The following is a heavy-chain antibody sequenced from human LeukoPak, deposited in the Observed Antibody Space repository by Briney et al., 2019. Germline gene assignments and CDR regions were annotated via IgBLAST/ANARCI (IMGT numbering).Heavy chain of an antibody. CDR1: GGSISSSSYY. D-gene: IGHD2-8*02. J-gene: IGHJ6*03. CDR3: ARALGYYTASGTYNFYYMDV. Sequence: SETLSLTCTVSGGSISSSSYYWGWIRQPPGKGLEWIGNVFYSGNTYYNPSFKTRVTISVDTSMNHFSLKVRSVTAADTALYYCARALGYYTASGTYNFYYMDVWGKGTTVTVSS. V-gene: IGHV4-39*07. CDR2: VFYSGNT.